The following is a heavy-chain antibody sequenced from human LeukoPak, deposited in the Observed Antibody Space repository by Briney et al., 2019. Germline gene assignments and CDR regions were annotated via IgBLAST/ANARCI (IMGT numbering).Heavy chain of an antibody. CDR2: ISTSGSDK. D-gene: IGHD1-14*01. Sequence: PGGSLRLSCAASGFTFSSNAMSWVRQAPGKGLEWVSSISTSGSDKYYADSMKGRFTISRDNAHNSLYLQMSSLRAEDTAVYYCARDGGLFCPGTTCRNFDYWGQGTLVTVSS. CDR3: ARDGGLFCPGTTCRNFDY. J-gene: IGHJ4*02. V-gene: IGHV3-21*01. CDR1: GFTFSSNA.